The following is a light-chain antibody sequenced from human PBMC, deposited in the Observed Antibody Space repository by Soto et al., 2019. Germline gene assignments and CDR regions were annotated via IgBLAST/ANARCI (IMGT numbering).Light chain of an antibody. J-gene: IGKJ1*01. CDR1: QSTSSW. Sequence: DIQMTQSPSTLSASVGHRVTITCRASQSTSSWLAWYQQKPGKAPKLLIYDASSLKSGVPSRFSGSGSGTEFTLTISSLQPDDFATYYCHQYNSYPWTFGQGNKVEI. CDR3: HQYNSYPWT. V-gene: IGKV1-5*01. CDR2: DAS.